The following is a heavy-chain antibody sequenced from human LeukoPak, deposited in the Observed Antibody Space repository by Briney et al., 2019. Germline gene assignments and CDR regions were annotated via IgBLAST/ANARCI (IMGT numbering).Heavy chain of an antibody. Sequence: SETLSFTCTVSGGSISSSSYYWGWIRQPPGKGLEWIGSSYYSGSTYYNPSLKSRVTISVDTSKNQFSLKLSSVTAADTAVYYCARQTLSKYDSSGYLIDEIDYWGQGTLVTVSS. D-gene: IGHD3-22*01. CDR1: GGSISSSSYY. CDR3: ARQTLSKYDSSGYLIDEIDY. CDR2: SYYSGST. V-gene: IGHV4-39*01. J-gene: IGHJ4*02.